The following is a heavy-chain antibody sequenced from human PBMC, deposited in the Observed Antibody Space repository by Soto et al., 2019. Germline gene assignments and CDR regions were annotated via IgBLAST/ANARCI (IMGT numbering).Heavy chain of an antibody. J-gene: IGHJ6*02. V-gene: IGHV1-69*06. CDR1: GGTFSSYA. D-gene: IGHD2-15*01. CDR2: IIPIFGTA. CDR3: ARVPDIVVVVAATPGDYYYYGMDV. Sequence: QVQLVQSGAEVKKPGSSVKVSCKASGGTFSSYAISWVRQAPGQGLEWMGGIIPIFGTANYAQKFQGRVTNTADKSTSTAYMELSSLRSEDTAVYYCARVPDIVVVVAATPGDYYYYGMDVWGQGTTVTVSS.